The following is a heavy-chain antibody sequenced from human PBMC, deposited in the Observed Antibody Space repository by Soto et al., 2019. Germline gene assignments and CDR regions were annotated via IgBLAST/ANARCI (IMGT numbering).Heavy chain of an antibody. CDR2: MSPSSGNT. J-gene: IGHJ6*02. CDR3: ARVGGQLFGDHGMEV. V-gene: IGHV1-8*03. CDR1: GYTFTTYE. Sequence: QVQLVQSGAEVKKPGASVKVSCKASGYTFTTYEINWVRQVPGQGLEWMGWMSPSSGNTCYVDQFRGRVTITSNTSMTTAYMELSSLRSEDTAVYYCARVGGQLFGDHGMEVWGQGTTVTVSS. D-gene: IGHD3-10*01.